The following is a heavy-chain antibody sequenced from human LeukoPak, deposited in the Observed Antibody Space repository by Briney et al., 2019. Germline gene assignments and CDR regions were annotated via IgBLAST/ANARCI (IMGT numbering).Heavy chain of an antibody. CDR2: MYYSGIT. CDR3: AKSTGRGPIGWFDP. Sequence: SETLSLTCNVSGGAVFNSEHYWGWIRQSPGRGLEWIGSMYYSGITYYNPSLKSRVTISVDTSKNQFSLQLNSVIPEDTALYYCAKSTGRGPIGWFDPWGQGTLVTVSS. J-gene: IGHJ5*02. D-gene: IGHD3-10*01. V-gene: IGHV4-39*07. CDR1: GGAVFNSEHY.